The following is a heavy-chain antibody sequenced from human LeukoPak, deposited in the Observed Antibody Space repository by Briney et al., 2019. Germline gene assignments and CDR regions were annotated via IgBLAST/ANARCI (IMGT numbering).Heavy chain of an antibody. V-gene: IGHV1-46*01. CDR2: INPSGGST. J-gene: IGHJ4*02. CDR3: ARDKGTSYLSSFDY. CDR1: GYTFTSYY. D-gene: IGHD6-6*01. Sequence: GASVKVSCKASGYTFTSYYMHWVRQAPGQGLEWMGIINPSGGSTSYAQTFQGRLTITADESTGTAYMQLSSLRAADTAVYYCARDKGTSYLSSFDYWGQGTLVTVSS.